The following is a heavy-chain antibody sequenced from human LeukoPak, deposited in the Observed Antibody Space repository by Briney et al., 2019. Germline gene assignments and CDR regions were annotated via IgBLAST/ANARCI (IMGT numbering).Heavy chain of an antibody. D-gene: IGHD2-21*01. CDR1: GFTFSSYG. CDR3: ARGLLGDTYYGMDV. V-gene: IGHV3-21*01. Sequence: GGSLRLSCAASGFTFSSYGMNWTRQVPGEGLEWVSSISSSTSYIYYADSVKGRFTISRDNAKNSLYLQMNSLRAEDTAVYYCARGLLGDTYYGMDVWGQGTTVTVSS. J-gene: IGHJ6*02. CDR2: ISSSTSYI.